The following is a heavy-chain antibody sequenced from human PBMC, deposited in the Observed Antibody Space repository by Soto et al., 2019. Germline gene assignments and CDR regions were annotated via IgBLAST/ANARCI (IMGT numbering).Heavy chain of an antibody. CDR1: GFTFSSYS. D-gene: IGHD1-1*01. Sequence: GGSLRLSCAASGFTFSSYSMNWVRQAPGKGLEWVSSISSSSSYIYYADSVKGRFTISRDNAKNSLYLQMNSLRAEDTAVYYWARNVGPGGTVETPLDYWGQGTLVTVSS. V-gene: IGHV3-21*01. CDR3: ARNVGPGGTVETPLDY. CDR2: ISSSSSYI. J-gene: IGHJ4*02.